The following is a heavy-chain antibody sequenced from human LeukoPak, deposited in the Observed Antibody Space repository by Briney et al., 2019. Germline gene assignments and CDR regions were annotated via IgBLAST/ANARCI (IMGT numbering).Heavy chain of an antibody. V-gene: IGHV4-38-2*02. J-gene: IGHJ3*02. Sequence: SETLSLTCTVSGYSISSGYYWGWIRQPPGKGLEWIGSIYHSGSTYYNPPLKSRVTISVDTSKNQFSLKLSSVTAADTAVYYCARVSAEGAFDIWGQGTMVTVSS. CDR2: IYHSGST. CDR1: GYSISSGYY. CDR3: ARVSAEGAFDI.